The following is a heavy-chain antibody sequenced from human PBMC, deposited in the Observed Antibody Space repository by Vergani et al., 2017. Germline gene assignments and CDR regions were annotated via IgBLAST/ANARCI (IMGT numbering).Heavy chain of an antibody. CDR1: GGSISSGSYY. D-gene: IGHD4-17*01. J-gene: IGHJ4*02. CDR3: ARDHLYGKDY. Sequence: QVQLQESGPGLVKPSQTLSLTCTVSGGSISSGSYYWSWIRQPAGKGLEWIGRIYTSGSTNYNPSLKSRVTISVDTSKNQFSLKLSSVTAADTAVYYCARDHLYGKDYWGQGTLVTVSS. CDR2: IYTSGST. V-gene: IGHV4-61*02.